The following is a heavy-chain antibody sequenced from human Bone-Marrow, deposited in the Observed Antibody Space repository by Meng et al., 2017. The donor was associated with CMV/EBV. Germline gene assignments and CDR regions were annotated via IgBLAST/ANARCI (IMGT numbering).Heavy chain of an antibody. Sequence: ASVKVSCKASGYTFTNNYVHWVRQAPGQGLEWMGIVNPTGIRTTYSQKFQGRVTMTSDTSTSTVYMELSSLRSDDTAVYYCARVDILTGYGRWWFDPWGQGTLVTVSS. CDR3: ARVDILTGYGRWWFDP. D-gene: IGHD3-9*01. CDR2: VNPTGIRT. CDR1: GYTFTNNY. V-gene: IGHV1-46*01. J-gene: IGHJ5*02.